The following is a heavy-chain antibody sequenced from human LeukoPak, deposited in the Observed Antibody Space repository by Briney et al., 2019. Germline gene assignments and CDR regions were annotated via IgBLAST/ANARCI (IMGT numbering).Heavy chain of an antibody. CDR2: ISGDGDTT. CDR3: ANQSPG. CDR1: GFTFSPHA. Sequence: GGSLRLSCGASGFTFSPHAMAWVRQAPGKGLDWVSAISGDGDTTYYADSVKGRFTISRDNSKNTVYLQMNSLRAEDTAVYYCANQSPGWGQGTLVTVSS. J-gene: IGHJ4*02. V-gene: IGHV3-23*01.